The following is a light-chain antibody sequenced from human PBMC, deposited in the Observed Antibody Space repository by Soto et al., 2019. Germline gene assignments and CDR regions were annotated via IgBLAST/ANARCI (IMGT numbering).Light chain of an antibody. CDR3: QQYYSTLT. CDR2: WAS. V-gene: IGKV4-1*01. J-gene: IGKJ4*01. CDR1: QSVLYSSDNKNY. Sequence: DIVMTQSPDSLAVSLGERATINCKSSQSVLYSSDNKNYLAWYQQKPGQPPKLLIYWASTRDSGVPDRFSGRGSGEDFTLTISSLQAEDVAVYYCQQYYSTLTFGGGTKVEIK.